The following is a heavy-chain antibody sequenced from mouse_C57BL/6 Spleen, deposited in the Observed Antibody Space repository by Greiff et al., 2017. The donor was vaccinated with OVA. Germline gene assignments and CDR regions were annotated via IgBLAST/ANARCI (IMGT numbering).Heavy chain of an antibody. D-gene: IGHD2-10*02. CDR1: GYSITSGYD. V-gene: IGHV3-1*01. CDR2: ISYSGST. Sequence: EVKVEESGPGMVKPSQSLSLTCTVTGYSITSGYDWHWIRHFPGNKLEWMGYISYSGSTNYNPSLKSRISITHDTSKNHFFLKLNSVTTEDTATYYCARVGYGNGFAYWGQGTLVTVSA. J-gene: IGHJ3*01. CDR3: ARVGYGNGFAY.